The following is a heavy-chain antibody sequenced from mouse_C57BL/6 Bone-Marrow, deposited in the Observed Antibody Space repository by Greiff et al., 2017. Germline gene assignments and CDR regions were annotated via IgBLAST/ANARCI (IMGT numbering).Heavy chain of an antibody. D-gene: IGHD1-1*01. CDR3: AREATVVAP. V-gene: IGHV5-4*01. CDR2: ISDGGSYT. Sequence: EVHLVESGGGLVKPGGSLKLSCAASGFTFSSYAMSWVRQTPEKRLEWVATISDGGSYTYYPDNVKGRFTISGDNAKNNLYLQMSHLKSEDTAMYYCAREATVVAPCGQGTLVTVSA. CDR1: GFTFSSYA. J-gene: IGHJ3*01.